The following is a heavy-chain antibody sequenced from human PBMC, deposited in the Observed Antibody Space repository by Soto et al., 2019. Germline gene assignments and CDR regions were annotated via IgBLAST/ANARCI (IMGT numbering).Heavy chain of an antibody. D-gene: IGHD1-26*01. Sequence: ASVKVSCKASGYTFTGFHIHWVRQAPGQGLEWMGWINPNGGGRNYAQKFQGWVTMTRDTSISTAYMELSRLKSDDTAVYYCARGSVGTTTDFDYWGQGAVVTVSS. CDR3: ARGSVGTTTDFDY. V-gene: IGHV1-2*04. CDR2: INPNGGGR. CDR1: GYTFTGFH. J-gene: IGHJ4*02.